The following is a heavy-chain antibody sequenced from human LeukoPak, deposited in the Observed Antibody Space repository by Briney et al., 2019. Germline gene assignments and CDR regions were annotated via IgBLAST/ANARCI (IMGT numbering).Heavy chain of an antibody. Sequence: PSETLPLTCTVSGGSISSYSWNWIRQPAGKGLEWIGHIYSSGSTNYNPSLKSRVTMSVDTSKNQFSLRLSSVTAADTAVYYCARGIYGSGLAAFDIWGQGTMVTVSS. D-gene: IGHD3-10*01. J-gene: IGHJ3*02. CDR2: IYSSGST. CDR1: GGSISSYS. V-gene: IGHV4-4*07. CDR3: ARGIYGSGLAAFDI.